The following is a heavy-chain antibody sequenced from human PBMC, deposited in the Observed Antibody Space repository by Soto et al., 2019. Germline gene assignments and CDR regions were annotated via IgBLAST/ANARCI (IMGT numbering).Heavy chain of an antibody. CDR2: IYYGGST. J-gene: IGHJ4*02. V-gene: IGHV4-39*01. CDR3: ATLIGFLDY. CDR1: GGSVTSTSNY. Sequence: SETLSLTCTVTGGSVTSTSNYWGWIRQPPGKGLEWIGSIYYGGSTYYSPSLKSRLTISVDASKNQFSLRLTSVTAADMAVYYCATLIGFLDYWGQGTRVTVSS. D-gene: IGHD2-15*01.